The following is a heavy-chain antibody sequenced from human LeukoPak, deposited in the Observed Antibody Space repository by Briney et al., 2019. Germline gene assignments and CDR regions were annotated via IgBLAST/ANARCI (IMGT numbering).Heavy chain of an antibody. V-gene: IGHV4-59*08. J-gene: IGHJ4*02. CDR1: GGSISSYY. Sequence: SETMSLTCTVSGGSISSYYWSWIRQPPGKGLEWIGYIYYSGSTNYNPSLKSRVTISVDTSKNQFSLKLSSVTAADTAVYYCARRLNSFDSSGYYRIDYFDYWGQGTLVTVSS. D-gene: IGHD3-22*01. CDR3: ARRLNSFDSSGYYRIDYFDY. CDR2: IYYSGST.